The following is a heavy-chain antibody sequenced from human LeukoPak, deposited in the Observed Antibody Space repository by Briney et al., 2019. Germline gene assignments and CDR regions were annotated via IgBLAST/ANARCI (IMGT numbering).Heavy chain of an antibody. V-gene: IGHV3-7*01. D-gene: IGHD2-15*01. Sequence: GGSLRLSCAASGFTFSSYWMSWVRQAPGKGLEWVANIKQDGSEKYYVASVKGRFTISRDNAKNLLYLQMNSLRAEDTAVYYCARDYCSGGSCYSESHDAFDIWGQGTMVTVSS. CDR3: ARDYCSGGSCYSESHDAFDI. CDR2: IKQDGSEK. CDR1: GFTFSSYW. J-gene: IGHJ3*02.